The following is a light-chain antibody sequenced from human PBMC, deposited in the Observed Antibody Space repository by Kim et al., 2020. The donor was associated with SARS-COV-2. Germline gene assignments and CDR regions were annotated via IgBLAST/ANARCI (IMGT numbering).Light chain of an antibody. CDR1: QSISTH. CDR2: AAS. CDR3: QQSHSTPPDT. Sequence: AVGDRVTISCRASQSISTHLNWYQQRPGKAPKLLIHAASTLQTGVPSRFSGSGSGTDFTLTISSLQPEDFATYYCQQSHSTPPDTFGQGTKVDIK. V-gene: IGKV1-39*01. J-gene: IGKJ2*01.